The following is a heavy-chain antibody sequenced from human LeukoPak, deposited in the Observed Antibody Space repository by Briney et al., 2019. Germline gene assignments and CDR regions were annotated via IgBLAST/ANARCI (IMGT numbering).Heavy chain of an antibody. CDR2: IRSKAYGGTT. CDR1: GFIVSGNY. Sequence: GGSLRLSCAASGFIVSGNYMSWVRQAPGKGLEWVGIIRSKAYGGTTEYAASVKGRFTISRDDSKSIAYLQMNSLKTEDTAVYYCARDFGIVTPYYFDYWGQGTLVTVSS. V-gene: IGHV3-71*01. D-gene: IGHD1-26*01. CDR3: ARDFGIVTPYYFDY. J-gene: IGHJ4*02.